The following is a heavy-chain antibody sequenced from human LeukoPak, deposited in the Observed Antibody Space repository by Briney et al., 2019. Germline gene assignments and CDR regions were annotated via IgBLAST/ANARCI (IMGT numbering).Heavy chain of an antibody. J-gene: IGHJ4*02. CDR2: ILYDGSNK. CDR1: GFTFSSYA. V-gene: IGHV3-30-3*01. D-gene: IGHD2-8*02. CDR3: ARDDNELVVDAMFDY. Sequence: GGSLRLSCAASGFTFSSYAMHWVRQAPDKGLGWVAVILYDGSNKYYANSVKARFTISRDNSKKTLYLQMNSLRAEDTAANYCARDDNELVVDAMFDYWGQGTLVTVSS.